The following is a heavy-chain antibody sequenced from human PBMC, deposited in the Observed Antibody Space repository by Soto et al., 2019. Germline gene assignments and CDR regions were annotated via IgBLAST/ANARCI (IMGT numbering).Heavy chain of an antibody. CDR2: IYYSGST. CDR1: GGSISSYY. D-gene: IGHD6-13*01. J-gene: IGHJ6*02. Sequence: PSETLSLTCTVSGGSISSYYWSWIRQPPGKGLEWIGYIYYSGSTNYNPSLKSRVTISVDTSKNLFSLKLSSVTAADTAVYYCAREGVSSSWYNYYGMDVWGQGTTVTVSS. V-gene: IGHV4-59*01. CDR3: AREGVSSSWYNYYGMDV.